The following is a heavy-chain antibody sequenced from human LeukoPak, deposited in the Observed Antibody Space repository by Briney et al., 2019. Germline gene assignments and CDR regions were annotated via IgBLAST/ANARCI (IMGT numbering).Heavy chain of an antibody. V-gene: IGHV3-30-3*01. CDR2: ISYDGSNK. D-gene: IGHD6-19*01. Sequence: PGGSPRLSCAASGFTFSSYAMHWVRQAPGKGLEWVAVISYDGSNKYYADSVKGRFTISRDNSKNTLYLQMNSLRAEDTAVYYCARDWALGPWAVAGTIDYWGQGTLVTVSS. CDR1: GFTFSSYA. CDR3: ARDWALGPWAVAGTIDY. J-gene: IGHJ4*02.